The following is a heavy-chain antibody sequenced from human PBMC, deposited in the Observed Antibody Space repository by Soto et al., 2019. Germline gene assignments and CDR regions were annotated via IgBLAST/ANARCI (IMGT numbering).Heavy chain of an antibody. J-gene: IGHJ4*02. CDR3: ERGPKLGDVGGHYDY. V-gene: IGHV3-33*01. CDR1: GFTFSIHG. CDR2: VWYDGSNE. D-gene: IGHD2-21*02. Sequence: QVQLVESGGGVVQPARSLTLSCSASGFTFSIHGMHWVRQAPGKGLEWVSLVWYDGSNENYADSVKGRFTISRDNSKNTLYLEMNSLTAEDTAVYYCERGPKLGDVGGHYDYWGPGTLVTVSS.